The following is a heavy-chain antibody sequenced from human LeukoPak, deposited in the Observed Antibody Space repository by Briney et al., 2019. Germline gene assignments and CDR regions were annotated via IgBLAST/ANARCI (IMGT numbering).Heavy chain of an antibody. Sequence: SETLSLTCTVSGGSISNFYWSWIRQPPGKGLEWIGYIYYIGNTNYNPSLKSRVTISVDTSKNQFSLRMSSVATMDTAVYYCARTDYYGSGSFYDNWFDPWGQGTLVTVSS. CDR2: IYYIGNT. D-gene: IGHD3-10*01. CDR1: GGSISNFY. CDR3: ARTDYYGSGSFYDNWFDP. V-gene: IGHV4-59*01. J-gene: IGHJ5*02.